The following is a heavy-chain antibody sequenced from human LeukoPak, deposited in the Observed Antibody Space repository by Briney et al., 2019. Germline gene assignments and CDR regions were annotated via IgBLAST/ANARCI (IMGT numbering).Heavy chain of an antibody. CDR2: INSDGSST. Sequence: QPGGSLRLSCAASGFTSSSYWMHWVRQAPGKGLVWVSRINSDGSSTSYADSVKGRFTISRDNAKNTLYLQMNSLRAEDTAVYYCARVPSYSGSCRDWGQRTLVTVSS. CDR3: ARVPSYSGSCRD. D-gene: IGHD1-26*01. CDR1: GFTSSSYW. J-gene: IGHJ4*02. V-gene: IGHV3-74*01.